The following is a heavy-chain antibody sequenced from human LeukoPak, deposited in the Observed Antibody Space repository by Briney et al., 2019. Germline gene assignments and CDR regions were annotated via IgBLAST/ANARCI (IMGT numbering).Heavy chain of an antibody. J-gene: IGHJ4*02. V-gene: IGHV4-61*02. CDR3: ARRKRGFGEFTFDY. Sequence: PSQTLSLTCTVSGGSISSGSYYWSWIRQPAGKGLEWIGRIYTSGSTNYNPSLKRRVTISVDTSKNQFALKLSSVTAADTAVYYCARRKRGFGEFTFDYWGQGTLVTVSS. CDR2: IYTSGST. D-gene: IGHD3-10*01. CDR1: GGSISSGSYY.